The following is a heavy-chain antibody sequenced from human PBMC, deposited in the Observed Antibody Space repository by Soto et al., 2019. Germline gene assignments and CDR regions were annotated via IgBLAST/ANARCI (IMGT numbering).Heavy chain of an antibody. CDR3: ARRFSGSYYVGYFDY. V-gene: IGHV4-39*01. CDR1: GGSISSSSYY. J-gene: IGHJ4*02. CDR2: IYYSGST. Sequence: SETLSLTCTVSGGSISSSSYYWGWIRQPPGKGLEWIGSIYYSGSTYYNPSLKSRVTISVDTSKNQFSLKLSSVTAADTAVYYCARRFSGSYYVGYFDYCGQGTLVTVSS. D-gene: IGHD1-26*01.